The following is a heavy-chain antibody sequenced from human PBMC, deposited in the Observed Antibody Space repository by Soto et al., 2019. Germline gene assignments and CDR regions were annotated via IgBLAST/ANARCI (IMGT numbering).Heavy chain of an antibody. Sequence: EVQLMESGGGLVQPGGSLRLSCAASGFKFGASWMAWVRQAPGKGLEWVADIKQDGSEKNYVDSVKGRVTISRDDAKNSLYLQMHSLRAEDTAVYYCARDPSYGAIDYWGLGTLLTVSS. V-gene: IGHV3-7*01. D-gene: IGHD3-10*01. CDR2: IKQDGSEK. CDR1: GFKFGASW. J-gene: IGHJ4*02. CDR3: ARDPSYGAIDY.